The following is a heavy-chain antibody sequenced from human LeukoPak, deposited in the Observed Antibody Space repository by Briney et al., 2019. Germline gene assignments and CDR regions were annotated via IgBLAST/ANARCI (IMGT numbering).Heavy chain of an antibody. CDR3: AKVRALNWFDP. CDR2: ISGSGDST. V-gene: IGHV3-23*01. D-gene: IGHD3-10*01. J-gene: IGHJ5*02. Sequence: PGGSLRLSCAASGFLFISYAMIWVRQAPGKGLEWVSTISGSGDSTYYADSVKGRFSISRDNSKNTLYLQTNSLRAEDTAVYHCAKVRALNWFDPWGQGTLVTVSS. CDR1: GFLFISYA.